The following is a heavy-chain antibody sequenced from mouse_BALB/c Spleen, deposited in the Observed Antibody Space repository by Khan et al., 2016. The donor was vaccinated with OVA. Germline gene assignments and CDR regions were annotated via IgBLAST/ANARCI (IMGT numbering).Heavy chain of an antibody. CDR2: IWSDGST. D-gene: IGHD2-10*01. CDR1: GFSFTNYG. J-gene: IGHJ4*01. CDR3: ARQPYFHYYIMDY. Sequence: QVQLKQLGPGLVAPSQSLSITCTISGFSFTNYGIHWVRQPPGKVLEWLVVIWSDGSTSYNSALKSRLSISRDNSKSQVFLRMNSLQTDDTAMYYGARQPYFHYYIMDYWGQGTSVIVSS. V-gene: IGHV2-6-1*01.